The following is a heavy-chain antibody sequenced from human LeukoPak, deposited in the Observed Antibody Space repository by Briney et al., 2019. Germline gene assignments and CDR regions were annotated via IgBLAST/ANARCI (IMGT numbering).Heavy chain of an antibody. CDR3: AKGRGTTVTAAANY. V-gene: IGHV3-23*01. J-gene: IGHJ4*02. Sequence: QPGGSLRLSRAASGFTFSNYSMSWVRQAPGKGLEWVSTISGTGGTTYYADSVKGRFTISRDNSKNTLFLQFNSLRADDTAVYYCAKGRGTTVTAAANYWGQGTLVTVSS. CDR2: ISGTGGTT. CDR1: GFTFSNYS. D-gene: IGHD4-17*01.